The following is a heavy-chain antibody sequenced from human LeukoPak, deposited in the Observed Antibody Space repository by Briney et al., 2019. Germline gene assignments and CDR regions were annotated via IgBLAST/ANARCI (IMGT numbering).Heavy chain of an antibody. Sequence: SETLSLTCTLSGGSFSSYYWSWIRQPPGKGLEWIGYIYYSGSTNYNPSLKSRVTISVDTSKNQFSLRLSSVTAADTAVYYCARHESVSGSYSIAFDIWGQGTMVTVSS. CDR3: ARHESVSGSYSIAFDI. J-gene: IGHJ3*02. V-gene: IGHV4-59*08. CDR1: GGSFSSYY. CDR2: IYYSGST. D-gene: IGHD1-26*01.